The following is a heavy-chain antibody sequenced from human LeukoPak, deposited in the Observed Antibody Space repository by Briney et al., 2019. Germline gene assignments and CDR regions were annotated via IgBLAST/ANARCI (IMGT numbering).Heavy chain of an antibody. CDR2: MNPNSGNT. J-gene: IGHJ5*02. Sequence: ASVKVSCKASGYTFTSYDINWLRQATGQGLEWMGWMNPNSGNTGYAQKFQGRVTMTRNTSISTAYMELSSLRSEDTAVYYCARGRAGKNRGAPIHNWFDPWGQGTLVTVSS. D-gene: IGHD3-10*01. CDR3: ARGRAGKNRGAPIHNWFDP. CDR1: GYTFTSYD. V-gene: IGHV1-8*01.